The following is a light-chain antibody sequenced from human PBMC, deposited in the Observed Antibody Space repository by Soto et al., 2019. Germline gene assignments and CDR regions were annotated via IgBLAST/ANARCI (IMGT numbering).Light chain of an antibody. V-gene: IGKV1-5*03. Sequence: DIQMTQSPSTLSASVGDRVSITCRASQSISSWLAWYQQKPGKAPIVVIYKASTLESGVPSRFSGSGSGTEFTLTITSLQPDDIATYYCQQYYNYPWTFGQGTKVEIK. J-gene: IGKJ1*01. CDR1: QSISSW. CDR3: QQYYNYPWT. CDR2: KAS.